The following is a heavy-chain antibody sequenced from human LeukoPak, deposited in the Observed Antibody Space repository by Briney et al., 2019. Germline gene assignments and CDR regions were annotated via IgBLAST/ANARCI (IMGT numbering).Heavy chain of an antibody. CDR3: ARGDTPRRDRGDLFDY. V-gene: IGHV4-61*02. Sequence: PSQTLSLTCTVSGGSISSGSYYWSWIRQPAGKGLEWIGRIYTSGSTNYNPSLKSRVTISVDTSKNQFSLKLSSVTAADTAVYYCARGDTPRRDRGDLFDYWGQGTLVTVSS. CDR2: IYTSGST. D-gene: IGHD3-10*01. J-gene: IGHJ4*02. CDR1: GGSISSGSYY.